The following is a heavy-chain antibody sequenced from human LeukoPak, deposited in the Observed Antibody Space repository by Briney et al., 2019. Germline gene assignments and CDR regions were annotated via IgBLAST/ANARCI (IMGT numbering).Heavy chain of an antibody. CDR1: GFMFKIHA. D-gene: IGHD1-26*01. Sequence: GGSLRLSCAASGFMFKIHAMSWVRQAPGKGLEWVSTISGDGGSTYYADSVKGRFTISRDNSKNTLFLQMHSLRAEDTAVYYCAKDNVAATGRYFDYWGQGTLVTVSS. CDR2: ISGDGGST. J-gene: IGHJ4*02. CDR3: AKDNVAATGRYFDY. V-gene: IGHV3-23*01.